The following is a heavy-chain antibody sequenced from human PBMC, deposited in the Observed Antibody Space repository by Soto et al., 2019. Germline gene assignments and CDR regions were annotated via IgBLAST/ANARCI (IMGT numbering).Heavy chain of an antibody. CDR2: IYYSGRT. CDR3: ARQRTTVVTQAYFDH. D-gene: IGHD2-21*02. J-gene: IGHJ4*02. CDR1: GESISSSSYY. V-gene: IGHV4-39*01. Sequence: SEALSLTCIVSGESISSSSYYWGWIRQPPGKGLEWIGSIYYSGRTYYNPSFKSRVTISIDTSKNQFSLKLSSVTATDTAVYYCARQRTTVVTQAYFDHWGQGALVTVSS.